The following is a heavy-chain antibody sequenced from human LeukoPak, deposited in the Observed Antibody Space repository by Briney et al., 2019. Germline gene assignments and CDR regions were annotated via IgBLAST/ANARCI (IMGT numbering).Heavy chain of an antibody. CDR3: ARDGDSISLTSFDY. CDR2: ISSSGSTI. J-gene: IGHJ4*02. Sequence: TGGSLRLSCAASGFTFSDYYMSWIRQAPGKGLEWVSYISSSGSTIYYADSVKGRFTISRDNAKNSLYLQVNSLRAEDTAVYYCARDGDSISLTSFDYWGQGTLVTVSS. CDR1: GFTFSDYY. V-gene: IGHV3-11*01. D-gene: IGHD4-17*01.